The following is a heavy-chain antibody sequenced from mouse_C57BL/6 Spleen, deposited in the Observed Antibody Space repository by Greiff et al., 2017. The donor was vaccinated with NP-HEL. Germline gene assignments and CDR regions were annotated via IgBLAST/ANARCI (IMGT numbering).Heavy chain of an antibody. CDR3: ARWKITTRYFDY. J-gene: IGHJ2*01. CDR1: GYSITSDY. V-gene: IGHV3-8*01. CDR2: ISYSGST. Sequence: EVHLVESGPGLAKPSQSLSLTCSVTGYSITSDYWNWIRQFPGNKLEYMGYISYSGSTYYNPSLKSRISINRDTSKNQYYLQLNSVTTEDTATYYCARWKITTRYFDYWGQGTTLTVSS. D-gene: IGHD2-4*01.